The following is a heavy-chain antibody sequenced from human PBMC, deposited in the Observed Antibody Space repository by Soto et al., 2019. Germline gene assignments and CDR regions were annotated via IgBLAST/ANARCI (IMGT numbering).Heavy chain of an antibody. CDR3: ARELPKKYSSSSRYYYGMGV. CDR2: IYTSGST. Sequence: PSETLSLTGTVSGGSISSYYWIWIRQPAGKGVDWIGRIYTSGSTNYNPSLKSRVTMSVDTSKNQFSLKLSSVTAADTAVYYCARELPKKYSSSSRYYYGMGVWGQGTTVTVSS. V-gene: IGHV4-4*07. J-gene: IGHJ6*02. CDR1: GGSISSYY. D-gene: IGHD6-6*01.